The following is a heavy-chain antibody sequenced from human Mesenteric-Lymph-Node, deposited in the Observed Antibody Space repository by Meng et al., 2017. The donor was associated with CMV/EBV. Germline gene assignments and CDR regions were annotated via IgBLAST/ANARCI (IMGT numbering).Heavy chain of an antibody. J-gene: IGHJ4*02. CDR2: INPNGGST. CDR1: GFTFDDFG. Sequence: GESLKISCAASGFTFDDFGMSWVRQAPGKGLEWVSRINPNGGSTGYVDSVKGRFTISRDNAKNSMYLQMNSLRAEDTALYYCARRVEMATIIRFNGWKYYFDYWGQGTLVTVSS. V-gene: IGHV3-20*04. D-gene: IGHD5-24*01. CDR3: ARRVEMATIIRFNGWKYYFDY.